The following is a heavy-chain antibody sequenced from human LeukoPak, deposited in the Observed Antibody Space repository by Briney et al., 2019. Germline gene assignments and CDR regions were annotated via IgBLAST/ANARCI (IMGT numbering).Heavy chain of an antibody. V-gene: IGHV3-23*01. CDR1: GFTFSTYD. CDR2: ISGSGGST. J-gene: IGHJ4*02. Sequence: PGGSLRLSCAASGFTFSTYDMTWVRQAPGKGLEWVSAISGSGGSTYYADSVKGRFTISRDNSKNTLYLQMNSLRAEDTAVYYCAKDVSVQLWSAVDYWGQGTLVTVSS. CDR3: AKDVSVQLWSAVDY. D-gene: IGHD5-18*01.